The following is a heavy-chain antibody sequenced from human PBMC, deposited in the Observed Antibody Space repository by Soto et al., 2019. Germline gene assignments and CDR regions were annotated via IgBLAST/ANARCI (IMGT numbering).Heavy chain of an antibody. CDR3: ARASIWFGELLYAFDI. Sequence: GASVKVSCKASGYTFTGYYMHWVRQAPGQGLEWMGWINPNSGGTNYAQKFQGWVTMTRDTSISTAYMELSRLRSDDTAVYYCARASIWFGELLYAFDIWGQGTMVTVSS. D-gene: IGHD3-10*01. CDR2: INPNSGGT. CDR1: GYTFTGYY. V-gene: IGHV1-2*04. J-gene: IGHJ3*02.